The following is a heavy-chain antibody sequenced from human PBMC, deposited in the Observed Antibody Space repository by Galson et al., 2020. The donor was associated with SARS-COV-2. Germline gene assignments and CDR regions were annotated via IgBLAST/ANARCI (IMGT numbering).Heavy chain of an antibody. CDR2: IYYSGST. CDR1: GGSISSYY. J-gene: IGHJ4*02. Sequence: ETSETLSLTCTVSGGSISSYYWSWIRQPPGKGLEWIGYIYYSGSTDYNPSLQSRVTISLDTSKNQVFLRLSSVTAADTAMYYCARVAKVGVTGRNFDYWGQGTLVTVSS. D-gene: IGHD1-26*01. CDR3: ARVAKVGVTGRNFDY. V-gene: IGHV4-59*01.